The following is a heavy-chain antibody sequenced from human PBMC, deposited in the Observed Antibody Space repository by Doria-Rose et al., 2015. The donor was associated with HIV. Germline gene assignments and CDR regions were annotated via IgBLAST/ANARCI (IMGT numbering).Heavy chain of an antibody. CDR3: TGDAKQLGIDS. V-gene: IGHV4-59*01. D-gene: IGHD7-27*01. CDR1: GGSISSYY. J-gene: IGHJ4*02. Sequence: GPGLVKPSEIRSLTCTVSGGSISSYYWSWSRQPPGQGLEWIGYIYYSGSPNYNPSLKSRVTISVDTTKNQFSLKLSSVTAADTSVYYCTGDAKQLGIDSWGQGTLVTVSS. CDR2: IYYSGSP.